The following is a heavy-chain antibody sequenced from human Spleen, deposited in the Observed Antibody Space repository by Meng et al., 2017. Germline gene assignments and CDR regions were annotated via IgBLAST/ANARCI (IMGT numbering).Heavy chain of an antibody. CDR3: ARGPTTMAHDFDY. D-gene: IGHD4-11*01. Sequence: QVQLQQWVAGFFKPSETLSLTCVVSGGSFSDYYWSWIRQPPGKGLEWIGEINHSGSTNYNPSLESRATISVDTSQNNLSLKLSSVTAADSAVYYCARGPTTMAHDFDYWGQGTLVTVSS. CDR2: INHSGST. J-gene: IGHJ4*02. V-gene: IGHV4-34*01. CDR1: GGSFSDYY.